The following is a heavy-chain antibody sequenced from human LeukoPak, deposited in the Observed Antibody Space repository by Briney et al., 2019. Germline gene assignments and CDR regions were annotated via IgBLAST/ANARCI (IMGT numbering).Heavy chain of an antibody. Sequence: SETLSLTCTVSGGSISSSSYYWGWIRQPPGKGLECIGSIYYSGSTYYNPSLKSRVTISINTSKNQFSLKLSSVTAADTAVYYCARFNSGSYQHYFDYWGQGTLVTVSS. CDR2: IYYSGST. V-gene: IGHV4-39*07. CDR1: GGSISSSSYY. D-gene: IGHD1-26*01. J-gene: IGHJ4*02. CDR3: ARFNSGSYQHYFDY.